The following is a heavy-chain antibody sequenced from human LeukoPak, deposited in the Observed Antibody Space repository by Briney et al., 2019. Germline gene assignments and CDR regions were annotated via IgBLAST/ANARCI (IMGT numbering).Heavy chain of an antibody. CDR3: ATAYSGFAYNWFDP. V-gene: IGHV3-74*01. D-gene: IGHD5-12*01. CDR2: ISGDGTIT. Sequence: PGGSLRLSCEVSGLPFSSSWMHWVRQLPGRGLLWVSSISGDGTITTYADSVKGRFIISRDNAKNTLYLQMNSLRGEDTAVYFCATAYSGFAYNWFDPWGQGTLVTVSS. CDR1: GLPFSSSW. J-gene: IGHJ5*02.